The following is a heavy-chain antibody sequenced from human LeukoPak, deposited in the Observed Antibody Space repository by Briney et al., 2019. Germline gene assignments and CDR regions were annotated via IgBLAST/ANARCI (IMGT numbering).Heavy chain of an antibody. V-gene: IGHV3-11*01. CDR2: ISSSGSTM. Sequence: GGSLRLSCAASGFIFSDYYMSWIRQAPGKGLEWVSYISSSGSTMYYTAPVKGRFIISRDNAKDSLYLQTNSLSAEDTAVYYCARRAGAYSHPYDYWGQGTLVTVSS. D-gene: IGHD4/OR15-4a*01. J-gene: IGHJ4*02. CDR3: ARRAGAYSHPYDY. CDR1: GFIFSDYY.